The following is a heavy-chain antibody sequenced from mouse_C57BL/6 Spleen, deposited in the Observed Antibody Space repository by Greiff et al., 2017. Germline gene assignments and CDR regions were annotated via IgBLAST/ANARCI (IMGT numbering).Heavy chain of an antibody. J-gene: IGHJ4*01. Sequence: VKLVESGGGLVKPGGSLKLSCAASGFTFSSYAMSWVRQTPEKRLEWVATISDGGSYTYYPDNVKGRFTISRDNAKNNLYLQMSHLKSEDTAMYYCARGPRDYYAMDYWGQGTSVTVSS. D-gene: IGHD3-3*01. V-gene: IGHV5-4*03. CDR3: ARGPRDYYAMDY. CDR2: ISDGGSYT. CDR1: GFTFSSYA.